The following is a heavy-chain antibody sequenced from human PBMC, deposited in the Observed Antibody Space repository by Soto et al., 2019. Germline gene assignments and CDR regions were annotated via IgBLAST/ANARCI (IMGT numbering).Heavy chain of an antibody. CDR2: IYSGGST. CDR3: ARDRVIVGTGSLALYYYYYGMDV. J-gene: IGHJ6*02. Sequence: EVQLVETGGGLIQPGGSLRLSCAASGFTVSSNYMSWVRQAPGKGLEWVSVIYSGGSTYYADSVKGRFTISRDNSKNTLYLQMNSLRAEDTAVYHCARDRVIVGTGSLALYYYYYGMDVWGQGTTVTVSS. D-gene: IGHD3-9*01. CDR1: GFTVSSNY. V-gene: IGHV3-53*02.